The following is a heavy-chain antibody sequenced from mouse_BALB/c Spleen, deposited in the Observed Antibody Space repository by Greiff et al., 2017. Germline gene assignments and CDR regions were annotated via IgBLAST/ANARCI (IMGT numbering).Heavy chain of an antibody. CDR2: ISSGGGST. V-gene: IGHV5-12-1*01. CDR1: GFAFSSYD. D-gene: IGHD2-1*01. Sequence: EVKVEESGGGLVKPGGSLKLSCAASGFAFSSYDMSWVRQTPEKRLEWVAYISSGGGSTYYPDTVKGRFTISRDNAKNTLYLQMSSLKSEDTAMYYCARSYYGTFAYWGQGTLVTVSA. CDR3: ARSYYGTFAY. J-gene: IGHJ3*01.